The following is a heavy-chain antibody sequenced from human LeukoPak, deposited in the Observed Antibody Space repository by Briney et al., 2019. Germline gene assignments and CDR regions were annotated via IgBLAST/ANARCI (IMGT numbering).Heavy chain of an antibody. CDR3: AKDHYDSSGYPGHFDY. CDR2: ISGSGGST. V-gene: IGHV3-23*01. Sequence: GGSLRLSCAASGFTFSSYAMSWVRQAPGKGLEWVSAISGSGGSTYYADSVKGRVTISRDNSKNTLYLQMNSLRAEDTAVYYCAKDHYDSSGYPGHFDYWGQGTLVTVSS. CDR1: GFTFSSYA. J-gene: IGHJ4*02. D-gene: IGHD3-22*01.